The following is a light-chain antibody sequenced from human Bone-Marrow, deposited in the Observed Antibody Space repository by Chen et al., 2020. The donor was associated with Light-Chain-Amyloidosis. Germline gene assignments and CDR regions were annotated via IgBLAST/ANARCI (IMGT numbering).Light chain of an antibody. CDR2: RET. V-gene: IGLV3-25*03. CDR1: DLPTKY. CDR3: QSADSSGTYEVI. J-gene: IGLJ2*01. Sequence: SYELTQPPSVSVPPGQTARITCSGDDLPTKYAYWYQQKPGQAPVLVIHRETERPSGISERFSGSSSGTTATLTISGVQAEDEADYHCQSADSSGTYEVIFGGGTKLTVL.